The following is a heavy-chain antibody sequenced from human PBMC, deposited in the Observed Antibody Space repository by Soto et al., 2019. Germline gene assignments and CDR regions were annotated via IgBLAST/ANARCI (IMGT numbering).Heavy chain of an antibody. J-gene: IGHJ4*02. CDR2: IYHSGST. V-gene: IGHV4-30-2*01. D-gene: IGHD1-26*01. Sequence: SETLSLTCAVSGGSISSGGYSWSWIRQPPGKGLEWIGYIYHSGSTYYNPSLKSRVTISVDRSKNQFSLKLSSVTAADTAVYYCATGVREWDSYYFDYCGQGTLVTVSS. CDR3: ATGVREWDSYYFDY. CDR1: GGSISSGGYS.